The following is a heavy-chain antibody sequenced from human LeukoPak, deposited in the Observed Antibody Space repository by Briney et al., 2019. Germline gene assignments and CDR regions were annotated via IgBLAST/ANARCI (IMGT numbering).Heavy chain of an antibody. Sequence: GGSLRLSCVVSGFTFINYYMHWVRQAPGQGLEWLGIINLSGGSTHYPQKFQDRVTMTRDTSTSTVYMELSSLRSEDTAVYYCARDLDYGEKSEDYWGQGTLVTVSS. J-gene: IGHJ4*02. D-gene: IGHD4/OR15-4a*01. CDR2: INLSGGST. CDR3: ARDLDYGEKSEDY. V-gene: IGHV1-46*01. CDR1: GFTFINYY.